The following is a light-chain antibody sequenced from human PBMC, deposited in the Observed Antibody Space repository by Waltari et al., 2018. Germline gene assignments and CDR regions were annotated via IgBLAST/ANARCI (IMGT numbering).Light chain of an antibody. CDR3: SSYTSSSTLV. CDR2: DVS. J-gene: IGLJ2*01. V-gene: IGLV2-14*03. Sequence: QSALTQPASVSGSPGQSITISCTGTSSDLGDYNYVSWYQQHPGKAPKLMIFDVSNRPSGVSNRFSGSKSGNTASLTISGLQAEDEADYYCSSYTSSSTLVFGGGTKLTVL. CDR1: SSDLGDYNY.